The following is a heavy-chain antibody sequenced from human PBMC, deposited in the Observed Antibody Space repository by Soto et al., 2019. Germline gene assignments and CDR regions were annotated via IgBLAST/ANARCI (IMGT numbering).Heavy chain of an antibody. CDR1: GASVSSGSYY. CDR3: ARDRGSGYYTEYYGMDV. D-gene: IGHD3-3*01. CDR2: IYYSGST. Sequence: PSETLSLTCTVSGASVSSGSYYWSWIRQPPGKGLEWIGYIYYSGSTNYNPSLKSRVTISVDTSKNQFSLKLSSVTAADTAVYYCARDRGSGYYTEYYGMDVWGQGTTVTVSS. J-gene: IGHJ6*02. V-gene: IGHV4-61*01.